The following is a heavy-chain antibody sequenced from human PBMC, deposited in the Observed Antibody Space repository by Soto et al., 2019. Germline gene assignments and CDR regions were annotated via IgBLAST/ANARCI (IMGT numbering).Heavy chain of an antibody. CDR2: ISAYNGNT. V-gene: IGHV1-18*01. CDR1: GYAFSTYG. Sequence: ASVKVSCKASGYAFSTYGISWVRQAPGQGLEWMGWISAYNGNTNYAQKLQDRVTMTTDTSTSTAYMEVRSLRSDDTAVYYCGRDLGAIHSGYYQGMDVWGQGTTVTVS. J-gene: IGHJ6*02. CDR3: GRDLGAIHSGYYQGMDV. D-gene: IGHD1-26*01.